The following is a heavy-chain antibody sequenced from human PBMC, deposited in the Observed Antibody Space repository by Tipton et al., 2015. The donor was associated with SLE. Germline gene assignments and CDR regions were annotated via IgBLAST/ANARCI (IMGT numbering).Heavy chain of an antibody. D-gene: IGHD6-13*01. J-gene: IGHJ2*01. V-gene: IGHV4-39*07. CDR2: IYYSGST. CDR3: ARVLEQQLVVGYHWYFDL. CDR1: TFSSYW. Sequence: TFSSYWMSWVRQPPGKGLEWIGSIYYSGSTYYNPSLKSRVTISVDTSKNLFSLKLSSVTAADTAVYYCARVLEQQLVVGYHWYFDLWGRGTLVTVSS.